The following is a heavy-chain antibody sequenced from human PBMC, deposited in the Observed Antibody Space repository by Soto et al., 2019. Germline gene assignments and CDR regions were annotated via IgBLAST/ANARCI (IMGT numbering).Heavy chain of an antibody. CDR1: GFTFKLYT. CDR2: CTPSSSSI. Sequence: EVQLVESGGGLVKSGGSLRLSCAASGFTFKLYTMHWVRQAPGKGLEWVSFCTPSSSSISYADSVEGRFTISRDNARNSLYLQIHNLRAEDTAVYYCARDAASSLDHWGQGTLVTVSS. D-gene: IGHD6-13*01. CDR3: ARDAASSLDH. V-gene: IGHV3-21*01. J-gene: IGHJ4*02.